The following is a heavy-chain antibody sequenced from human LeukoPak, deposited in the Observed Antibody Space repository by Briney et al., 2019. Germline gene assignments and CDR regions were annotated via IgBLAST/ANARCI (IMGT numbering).Heavy chain of an antibody. J-gene: IGHJ6*04. D-gene: IGHD5-12*01. CDR1: GFTFSSYE. V-gene: IGHV3-48*03. CDR2: ISSSGSTI. CDR3: ARDKRSGYYYYYYYGMDV. Sequence: GGSLRLSCAASGFTFSSYEMNWVRQAPGKGLEWVSYISSSGSTIYYADSVKGRFTISRDNAKNSLYLQMNSLRAEDTAVYYCARDKRSGYYYYYYYGMDVWGKGTTVTVSS.